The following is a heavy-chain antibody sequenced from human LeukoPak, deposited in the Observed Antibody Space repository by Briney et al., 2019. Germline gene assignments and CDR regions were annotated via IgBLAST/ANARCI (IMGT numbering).Heavy chain of an antibody. Sequence: GGSLRLSCAASGLSFSNYGMHWVRQAPGKGLEWVAVIRYDGSKKYYADSVKGRFTISRDKSKNTLSLQMNSLRAEDTAVYYCAKDFSVKWELLIGHWGEGTLVTASS. J-gene: IGHJ4*02. CDR2: IRYDGSKK. CDR3: AKDFSVKWELLIGH. CDR1: GLSFSNYG. D-gene: IGHD1-26*01. V-gene: IGHV3-30*02.